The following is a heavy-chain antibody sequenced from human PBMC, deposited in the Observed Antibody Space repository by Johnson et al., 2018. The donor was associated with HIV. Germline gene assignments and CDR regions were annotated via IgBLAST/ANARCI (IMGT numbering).Heavy chain of an antibody. CDR2: ISWNSENV. J-gene: IGHJ3*01. CDR1: GFNFEKSA. V-gene: IGHV3-9*01. Sequence: VQLVESGGNLVQPGRSLRLSCAASGFNFEKSAMHWVRQAPGKGLEWVSGISWNSENVGFADSVKGRFSISRDNAENSLYLQVNSLRPEDTALYFCAKDFVPGGSVFGRNLDSWGQGKMVTVSS. D-gene: IGHD1-14*01. CDR3: AKDFVPGGSVFGRNLDS.